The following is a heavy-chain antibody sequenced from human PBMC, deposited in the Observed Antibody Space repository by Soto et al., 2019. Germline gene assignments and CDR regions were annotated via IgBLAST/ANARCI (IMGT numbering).Heavy chain of an antibody. CDR2: IIPILGIA. CDR1: GYAFTTHYT. D-gene: IGHD1-26*01. J-gene: IGHJ4*02. CDR3: ATIVGATRRVY. Sequence: GASVKVSCKATGYAFTTHYTISWVRQAPGQGLEWMGRIIPILGIANYAQKFQGRVTITADKSTSTAYMELSSLRSEDTAVYYCATIVGATRRVYWGQGTLVTVSS. V-gene: IGHV1-69*02.